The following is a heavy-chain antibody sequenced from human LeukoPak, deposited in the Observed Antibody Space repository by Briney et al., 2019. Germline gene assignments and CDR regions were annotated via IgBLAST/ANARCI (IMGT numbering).Heavy chain of an antibody. CDR2: FRDSGGTT. D-gene: IGHD2-2*01. CDR1: GFTFSRYW. J-gene: IGHJ4*02. V-gene: IGHV3-23*01. Sequence: PGGSLRLSCAASGFTFSRYWMHWVRHAPGKGLEWVSGFRDSGGTTAYADSVKGRFTVSRDNSKSTLFLEMNSLRADDTALYYCAKVGQVGFSNFDYWGQGTLVTVSS. CDR3: AKVGQVGFSNFDY.